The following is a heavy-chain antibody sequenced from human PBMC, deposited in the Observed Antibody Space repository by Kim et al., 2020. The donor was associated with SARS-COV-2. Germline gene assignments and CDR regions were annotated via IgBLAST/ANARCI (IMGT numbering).Heavy chain of an antibody. D-gene: IGHD3-22*01. CDR3: VRDIGNPVVVVRGGNAFDI. J-gene: IGHJ3*02. CDR2: IKPATGST. V-gene: IGHV1-2*02. Sequence: ASVKVSCKASGYTFTGPYVHWVRQAPGQGLEWMGWIKPATGSTNYTQKFQGRVTLTRDTSITTAYMELSRLTSDDTAIYYCVRDIGNPVVVVRGGNAFDIWGQGTMVTVSS. CDR1: GYTFTGPY.